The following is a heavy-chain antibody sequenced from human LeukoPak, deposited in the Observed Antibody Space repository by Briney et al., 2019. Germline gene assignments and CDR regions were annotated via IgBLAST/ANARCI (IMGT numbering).Heavy chain of an antibody. CDR2: INPSGGST. CDR3: ARDLSGY. V-gene: IGHV1-46*01. J-gene: IGHJ4*02. D-gene: IGHD1-26*01. CDR1: GYTFTSYY. Sequence: ASVKVSCKASGYTFTSYYMHWVRQAPGRGLEWMGIINPSGGSTSYAQKFQGRVTITRDTSASTAYMELSSLRSEDTAVDYCARDLSGYWGQGTLVTVSS.